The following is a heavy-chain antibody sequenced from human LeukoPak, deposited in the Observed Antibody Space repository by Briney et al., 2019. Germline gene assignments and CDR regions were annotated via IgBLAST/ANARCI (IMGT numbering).Heavy chain of an antibody. CDR2: INAGNGNT. D-gene: IGHD6-19*01. CDR1: GGTFSSYA. Sequence: ASVTVSCTASGGTFSSYAISWVRQAPGQRLEWTGWINAGNGNTKYSQEFQGRVTITRDASASTAYMELSSLRSEDTAVYYCARDIGSSGWSFDYWGQGTLVTVSS. V-gene: IGHV1-3*01. CDR3: ARDIGSSGWSFDY. J-gene: IGHJ4*02.